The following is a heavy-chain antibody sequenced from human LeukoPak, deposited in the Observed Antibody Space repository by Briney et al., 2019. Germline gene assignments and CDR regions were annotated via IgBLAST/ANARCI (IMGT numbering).Heavy chain of an antibody. Sequence: GGSLRLSCAASGFTFSSYSMNWVRQAPGKGLEWVSSISSSSSYIYYADSVKGRSTISRDNAKNSLYLQMNSLRAEDTAVYYCARDSPYIVVVPAAISSAFDIWGQGTMVTVSS. CDR3: ARDSPYIVVVPAAISSAFDI. J-gene: IGHJ3*02. CDR1: GFTFSSYS. D-gene: IGHD2-2*01. V-gene: IGHV3-21*01. CDR2: ISSSSSYI.